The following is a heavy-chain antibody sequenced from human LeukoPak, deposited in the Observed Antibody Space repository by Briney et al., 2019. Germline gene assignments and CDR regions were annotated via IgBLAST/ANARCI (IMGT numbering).Heavy chain of an antibody. CDR1: GGSFSGYY. Sequence: SETLSLTCAVYGGSFSGYYWSWIRQPPGKGLEWVGEINHSGSTNYNPSLKSRVTISVDTSKNQFSLKLSSVTAADTAVYYCARRRRLIAAAGTGWFDPWGQGTLVTVSS. CDR2: INHSGST. D-gene: IGHD6-13*01. V-gene: IGHV4-34*01. J-gene: IGHJ5*02. CDR3: ARRRRLIAAAGTGWFDP.